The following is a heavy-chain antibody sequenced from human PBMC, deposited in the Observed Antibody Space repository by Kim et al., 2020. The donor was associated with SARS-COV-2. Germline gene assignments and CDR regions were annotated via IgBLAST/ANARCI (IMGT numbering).Heavy chain of an antibody. V-gene: IGHV3-7*01. CDR1: GFTFSSYW. CDR2: IKQDGSEK. D-gene: IGHD3-10*01. J-gene: IGHJ4*02. Sequence: GGSLRLSCAASGFTFSSYWMSWVRQAPGKGLEWVANIKQDGSEKYYVDSVKGRFTISRDNAKNSLYLQMNSLRAEDTAVYYCARDRRVTMVRGVIRDYWGQGTLVTVSS. CDR3: ARDRRVTMVRGVIRDY.